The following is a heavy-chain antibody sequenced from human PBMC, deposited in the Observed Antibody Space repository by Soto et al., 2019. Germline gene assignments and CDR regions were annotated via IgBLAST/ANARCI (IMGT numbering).Heavy chain of an antibody. CDR3: DIDLGRGQADSFDF. CDR2: ISGSGGST. Sequence: GQSLILSWTASGFTFRRYAMSWVRQAPGKGLEWVSAISGSGGSTYYADSVKGRFTISRDNSKNTLYLQMNSLRAEDTAVYYCDIDLGRGQADSFDFRGQRSLVTGSS. D-gene: IGHD7-27*01. CDR1: GFTFRRYA. V-gene: IGHV3-23*01. J-gene: IGHJ4*02.